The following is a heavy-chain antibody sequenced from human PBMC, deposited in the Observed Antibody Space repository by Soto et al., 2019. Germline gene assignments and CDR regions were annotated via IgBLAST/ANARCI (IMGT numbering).Heavy chain of an antibody. J-gene: IGHJ5*02. CDR1: GFTFSSYS. CDR3: ARAYYDTNGYSLDP. V-gene: IGHV3-48*01. D-gene: IGHD3-22*01. Sequence: GGSLRLSCAASGFTFSSYSMNWVRQAPGKGLEWVSYISSSSSTIYYADSVKGRFTISRDNAKNSLYLQMNSLRAEDTAVYYCARAYYDTNGYSLDPWGQGTLVTVSS. CDR2: ISSSSSTI.